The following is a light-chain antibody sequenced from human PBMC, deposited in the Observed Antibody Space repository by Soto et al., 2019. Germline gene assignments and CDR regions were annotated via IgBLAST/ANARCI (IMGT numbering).Light chain of an antibody. J-gene: IGKJ5*01. V-gene: IGKV1-39*01. CDR1: QPFGNY. CDR3: QQNHAVPLT. Sequence: QMTQSPSSLSASVGDRVTIACRGSQPFGNYLNWYQQKPGEAPKVLIFAASSLRSGVPSRFSGSGYGTDFTLTINNLHPEDSATYYCQQNHAVPLTFGQGRRPEIK. CDR2: AAS.